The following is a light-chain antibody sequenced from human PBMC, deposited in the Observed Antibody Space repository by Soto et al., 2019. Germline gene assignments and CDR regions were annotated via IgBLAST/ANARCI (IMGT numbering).Light chain of an antibody. J-gene: IGLJ2*01. CDR3: SSYTSSSTLV. V-gene: IGLV2-14*01. CDR2: DVS. Sequence: QSALTQPASVSGSPGQSITISCTGTSSDVGGYNYVSWYQPHPGKAPKLMIYDVSNRLSGVSNRLSGSKSGNTASLTIAGLQAEDEADCYCSSYTSSSTLVFGGGTKLTVL. CDR1: SSDVGGYNY.